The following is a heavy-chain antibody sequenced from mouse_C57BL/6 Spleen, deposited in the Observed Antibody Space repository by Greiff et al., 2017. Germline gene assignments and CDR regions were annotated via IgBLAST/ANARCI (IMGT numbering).Heavy chain of an antibody. CDR1: GYAFSSSW. CDR2: IYPGDGDT. CDR3: ARSANYYGSRCYFDY. J-gene: IGHJ2*01. D-gene: IGHD1-1*01. Sequence: VMLVESGPELVKPGASVKISCKASGYAFSSSWMNWVKQRPGKGLEWIGRIYPGDGDTNYNGKFKGKATLTADKSSSTAYMQLSSLTSEDSAVYFCARSANYYGSRCYFDYWVQGTTLPVSS. V-gene: IGHV1-82*01.